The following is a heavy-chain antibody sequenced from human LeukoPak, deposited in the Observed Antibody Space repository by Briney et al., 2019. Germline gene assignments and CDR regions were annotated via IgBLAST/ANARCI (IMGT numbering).Heavy chain of an antibody. CDR1: GFTVSSNY. D-gene: IGHD6-19*01. CDR2: IYSGGST. Sequence: GGSLRLSCAASGFTVSSNYMSWVRQAPGKGLEWVSVIYSGGSTYYADSVKGRFTISRDDSKNTLYLQMNSLRAEDTAVYYCARGYSSGWSPDLGYWGQGTLVTVSS. J-gene: IGHJ4*02. CDR3: ARGYSSGWSPDLGY. V-gene: IGHV3-53*01.